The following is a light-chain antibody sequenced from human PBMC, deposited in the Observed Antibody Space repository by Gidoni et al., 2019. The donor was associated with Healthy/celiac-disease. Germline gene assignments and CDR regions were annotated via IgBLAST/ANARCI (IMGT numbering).Light chain of an antibody. J-gene: IGKJ2*01. CDR3: QQYNSYS. CDR1: QSINIW. CDR2: KAS. V-gene: IGKV1-5*03. Sequence: DIQMTQSPSALSASVGDRVTITCRASQSINIWLAWYQQKPGKAPKLLIYKASSLESGVPSRFSGSGSGTEFTLTINSLQPDDFSTYYCQQYNSYSFXQXTKLEIK.